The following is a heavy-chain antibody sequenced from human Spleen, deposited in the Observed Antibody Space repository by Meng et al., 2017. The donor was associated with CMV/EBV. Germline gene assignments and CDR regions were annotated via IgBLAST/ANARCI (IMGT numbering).Heavy chain of an antibody. CDR3: ARVGSSGYYHGGFFDY. V-gene: IGHV1-69*05. Sequence: SVKVSCKASGGTFSSYTISWVRQAPGQGLEWMGRIIPIFGTANYAQKFQGRVRITTDESTSTAYMELSSLRSEDTAVYYCARVGSSGYYHGGFFDYWGQGTLVTVSS. J-gene: IGHJ4*02. CDR1: GGTFSSYT. D-gene: IGHD3-22*01. CDR2: IIPIFGTA.